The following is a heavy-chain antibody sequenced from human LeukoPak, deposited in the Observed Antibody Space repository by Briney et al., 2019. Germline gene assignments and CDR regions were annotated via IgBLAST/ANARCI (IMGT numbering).Heavy chain of an antibody. CDR3: AAQPCSGGRCYLDY. Sequence: GGSLRLSCVASGITFSNYAVSWVRQAPEKGLDWVSVISGSAHKIRYADSVKGRFTISRDNSENIVYLQMNNLRAEDTAVYYCAAQPCSGGRCYLDYWGQGTLVTVSS. J-gene: IGHJ4*02. D-gene: IGHD2-15*01. V-gene: IGHV3-23*01. CDR2: ISGSAHKI. CDR1: GITFSNYA.